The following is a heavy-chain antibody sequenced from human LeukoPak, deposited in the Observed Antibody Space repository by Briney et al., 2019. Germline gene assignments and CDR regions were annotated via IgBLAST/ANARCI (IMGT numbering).Heavy chain of an antibody. D-gene: IGHD5-12*01. J-gene: IGHJ4*02. CDR1: GFSFSSFA. V-gene: IGHV3-23*01. CDR3: ARDKSDIVATTYYFDY. CDR2: ITGGHYPT. Sequence: GGSLRLSCAASGFSFSSFAMTWVRQAPGKGLEWVSSITGGHYPTYNTDSVKGRFTISRDNSKNTLYLQMNSLRAEDTAVYYCARDKSDIVATTYYFDYWGQGTLVTVSS.